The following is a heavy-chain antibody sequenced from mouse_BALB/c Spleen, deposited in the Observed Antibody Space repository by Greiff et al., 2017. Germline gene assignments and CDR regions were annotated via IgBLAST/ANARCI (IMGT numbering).Heavy chain of an antibody. V-gene: IGHV5-6-4*01. CDR3: TREDYDYDGGGFAY. CDR2: ISSGGSYT. CDR1: GFTFSSYT. Sequence: EVKVVESGGGLVKPGGSLKLSCAASGFTFSSYTMSWVRQTPEKRLEWVATISSGGSYTYYPDSVKGRFTISRDNAKNTLYPQMSSLKSEDTAMYYCTREDYDYDGGGFAYWGQGTLVTVSA. D-gene: IGHD2-4*01. J-gene: IGHJ3*01.